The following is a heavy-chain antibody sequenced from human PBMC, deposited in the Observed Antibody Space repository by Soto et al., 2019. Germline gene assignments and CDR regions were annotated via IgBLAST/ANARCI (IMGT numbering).Heavy chain of an antibody. CDR1: GFTFSSYS. D-gene: IGHD3-16*01. J-gene: IGHJ4*02. CDR3: ARGRDWGWLPPYYFDY. Sequence: GGSLRLSCAASGFTFSSYSMNWVRQAPGKGLEWVSYISSSSSTIYYADSVKGRFTISRDNAKNSLYLQMNSLRDEDTAVYYCARGRDWGWLPPYYFDYWGQGTLVTVSS. CDR2: ISSSSSTI. V-gene: IGHV3-48*02.